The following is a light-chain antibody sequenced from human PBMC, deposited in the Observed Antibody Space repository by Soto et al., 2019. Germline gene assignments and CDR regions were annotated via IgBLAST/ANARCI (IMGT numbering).Light chain of an antibody. CDR3: QQGYRTPHT. J-gene: IGKJ2*01. CDR1: QGVSNY. Sequence: DIQMTQSPSSLSASVGDRVTISCRASQGVSNYLIWYQQRQGRAPKLLIYAASNLVGGVPSRFSGSGSGTNFTLTIGSLQPEDFATYYCQQGYRTPHTFGQGTRLETK. CDR2: AAS. V-gene: IGKV1-39*01.